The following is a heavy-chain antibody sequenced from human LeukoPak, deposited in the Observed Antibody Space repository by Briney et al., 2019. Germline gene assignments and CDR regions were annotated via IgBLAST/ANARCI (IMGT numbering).Heavy chain of an antibody. D-gene: IGHD6-13*01. CDR1: GYTFTSYG. V-gene: IGHV1-18*01. CDR2: ISAYNGNT. Sequence: ASVKVSCKASGYTFTSYGLSWVRQAPGQGLEWMGWISAYNGNTNYAQKLQGRVTMTTDTSTSTAYMELRSLRSDDTAVYYGARDYSSSWYDYFDYWGQGTLVTVSS. CDR3: ARDYSSSWYDYFDY. J-gene: IGHJ4*02.